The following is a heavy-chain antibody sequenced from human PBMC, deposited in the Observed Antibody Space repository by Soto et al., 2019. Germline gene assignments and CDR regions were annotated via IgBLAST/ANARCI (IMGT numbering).Heavy chain of an antibody. J-gene: IGHJ6*02. D-gene: IGHD6-6*01. V-gene: IGHV3-33*01. Sequence: QEQLVESGGGVVQPGRSLRLSCAASGFSFRRYGMHWVRQAPGKGLEWVAVIWYDGSNKYYGDFLKGRLTISRDNSKNTLYLQMNSPRADDSGVYYCAREGFYSRSSEHSGYNYYGMDVWGQGTTVIVTS. CDR2: IWYDGSNK. CDR3: AREGFYSRSSEHSGYNYYGMDV. CDR1: GFSFRRYG.